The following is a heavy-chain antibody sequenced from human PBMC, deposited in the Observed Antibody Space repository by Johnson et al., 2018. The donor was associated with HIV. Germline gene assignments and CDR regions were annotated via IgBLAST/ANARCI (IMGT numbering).Heavy chain of an antibody. J-gene: IGHJ3*01. CDR1: GFTFRNYW. V-gene: IGHV3-74*03. D-gene: IGHD6-19*01. Sequence: VQLVESGGGVVQPGRSLRLSCAASGFTFRNYWMYWVRQAPGKGLVWVARIYSDGSDPAYADSVKGRFTIPRDNATKTLYLQMNSLRAEDTAVYCCARKQWLEVPSDALDVWGQGTMVTVSS. CDR3: ARKQWLEVPSDALDV. CDR2: IYSDGSDP.